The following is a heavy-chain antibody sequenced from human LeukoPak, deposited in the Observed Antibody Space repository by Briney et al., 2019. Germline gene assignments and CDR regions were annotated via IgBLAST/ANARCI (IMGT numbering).Heavy chain of an antibody. CDR1: GYTFTGYY. D-gene: IGHD5-18*01. CDR3: ATGSGYSYGYYYY. J-gene: IGHJ4*02. Sequence: GASVKVSCKASGYTFTGYYMHWVRQAPGQGLEWMGWINPNSGGTNYAQKFQGRVTMTRDTSISTAYMELSRLRSDDTAVYYYATGSGYSYGYYYYWGQGTLVTVSS. CDR2: INPNSGGT. V-gene: IGHV1-2*02.